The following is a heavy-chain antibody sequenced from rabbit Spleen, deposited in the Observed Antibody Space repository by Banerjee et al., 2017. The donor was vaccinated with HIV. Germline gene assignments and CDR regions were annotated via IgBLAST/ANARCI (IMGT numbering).Heavy chain of an antibody. CDR3: ARDLVAVIGWNFYL. CDR2: IAGSSSGFT. V-gene: IGHV1S45*01. CDR1: GFSFSDRDV. J-gene: IGHJ4*01. D-gene: IGHD1-1*01. Sequence: QEQLVESGGGLVKPEGSLTLTCKASGFSFSDRDVMCWVRQAPGKGLEWIACIAGSSSGFTYSATWAKGRFTCSKTSSTTVTLQMTSLTAADTATYFCARDLVAVIGWNFYLWGQGTLVTVS.